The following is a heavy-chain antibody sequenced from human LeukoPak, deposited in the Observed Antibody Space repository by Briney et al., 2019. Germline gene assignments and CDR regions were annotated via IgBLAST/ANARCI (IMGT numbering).Heavy chain of an antibody. D-gene: IGHD3-22*01. Sequence: GGSLRLSCAASGFTFSSYWMHWVRQAPGKGLMWVSRINSDGSRTTYADSVRGRFTMSRDNSRNTVYLQINSLRAEDTAIYYCAKGRFSSGYYYDYWGQGTLVTVSS. CDR1: GFTFSSYW. CDR3: AKGRFSSGYYYDY. CDR2: INSDGSRT. V-gene: IGHV3-74*01. J-gene: IGHJ4*02.